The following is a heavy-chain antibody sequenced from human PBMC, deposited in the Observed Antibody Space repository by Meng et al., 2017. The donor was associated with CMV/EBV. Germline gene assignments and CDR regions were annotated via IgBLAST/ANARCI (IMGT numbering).Heavy chain of an antibody. D-gene: IGHD6-13*01. J-gene: IGHJ6*02. CDR1: GGSFSGYY. V-gene: IGHV4-34*01. Sequence: SETLSLTCVVYGGSFSGYYCSWIRQPPGKGLEWIGEINHSGSTNYNPSLKSRVTISVDTSKNQFSLKLSSVTAADTAVYYCARGGRDIAAAGTYYYYYGMDVWGQGTTVTVSS. CDR2: INHSGST. CDR3: ARGGRDIAAAGTYYYYYGMDV.